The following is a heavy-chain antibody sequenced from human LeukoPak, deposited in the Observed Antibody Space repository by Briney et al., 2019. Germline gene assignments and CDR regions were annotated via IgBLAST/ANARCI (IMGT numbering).Heavy chain of an antibody. CDR2: IYYSGSA. D-gene: IGHD5-18*01. CDR1: GGSISSYY. V-gene: IGHV4-59*08. J-gene: IGHJ4*02. CDR3: ARQSGRQTAMLY. Sequence: SETLSLTCTVSGGSISSYYWSWIRQPPGKGLEWIGYIYYSGSANYNPSLKSRVTISVDTSKNQFSLRLSSVTAADTAVYYCARQSGRQTAMLYWGQGTLVTVSS.